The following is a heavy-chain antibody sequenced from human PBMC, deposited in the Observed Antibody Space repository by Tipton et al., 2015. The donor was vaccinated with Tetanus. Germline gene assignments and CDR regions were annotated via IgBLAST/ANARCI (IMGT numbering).Heavy chain of an antibody. V-gene: IGHV4-30-2*01. J-gene: IGHJ4*02. CDR3: AKDSVAGGVANFDY. CDR2: IYDSGST. D-gene: IGHD2-15*01. CDR1: GGSISSGDYS. Sequence: TLSLTCAVSGGSISSGDYSWSWIRQPPGKGLEWIGYIYDSGSTYYNPSLKSRVTISEDRSKNQISLRLRSVTAADTAVYYCAKDSVAGGVANFDYWGQGTLVTVSS.